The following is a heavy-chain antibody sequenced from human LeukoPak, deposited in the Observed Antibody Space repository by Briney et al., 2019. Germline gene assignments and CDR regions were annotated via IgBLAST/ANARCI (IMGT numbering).Heavy chain of an antibody. Sequence: ASVKVSCKASRYPFTSFALHWVRQAPGQRLEWMGWIHVSSGNTEYSQKFQGRVTITRDTPATTTYMELSSLRSEDTAVYYCARVDGSGPNAPNDCWGQGSLVTVSS. D-gene: IGHD3-10*01. CDR2: IHVSSGNT. CDR3: ARVDGSGPNAPNDC. CDR1: RYPFTSFA. J-gene: IGHJ4*02. V-gene: IGHV1-3*01.